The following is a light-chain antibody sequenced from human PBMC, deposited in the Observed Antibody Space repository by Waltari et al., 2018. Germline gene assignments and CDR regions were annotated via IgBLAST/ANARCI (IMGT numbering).Light chain of an antibody. CDR1: TSNIGNNH. V-gene: IGLV1-47*01. J-gene: IGLJ2*01. CDR2: DTH. CDR3: AAWDDSRSVV. Sequence: QSLLTQSPSASGTPGQRASISSSGSTSNIGNNHVYWYQHFPGPAPRLPTYDTHRRPSGVPERFSASKSGTSASLAISGLRSEDEADYYCAAWDDSRSVVFGGGTRLTVL.